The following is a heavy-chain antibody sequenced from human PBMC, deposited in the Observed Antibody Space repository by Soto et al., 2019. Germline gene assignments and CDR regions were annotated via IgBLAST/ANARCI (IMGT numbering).Heavy chain of an antibody. D-gene: IGHD6-19*01. J-gene: IGHJ4*02. CDR3: ARFSGWYSASDY. CDR1: GGSISSYY. CDR2: IYSSGST. Sequence: SETLSLTCTVSGGSISSYYWTWIRQPPGKGLEWIGYIYSSGSTNYNPSLKSRVTISVDTSKNEVSLKLTSVTAADTAIYYCARFSGWYSASDYWGQGTPVTVSS. V-gene: IGHV4-59*01.